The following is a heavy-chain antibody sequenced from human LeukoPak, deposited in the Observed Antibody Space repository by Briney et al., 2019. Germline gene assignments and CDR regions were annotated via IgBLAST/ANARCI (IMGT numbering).Heavy chain of an antibody. D-gene: IGHD1-26*01. CDR2: ISGSGGST. Sequence: GGSLRLSCAGSGFIFSDFYMSWIRQAPGKGLEWVSAISGSGGSTYYADSVKGRFTISRDNSKNTLHLQMNSLRAEDTAVYYCAKRAGRWELQSAFDIWGQGTMVTVSS. CDR3: AKRAGRWELQSAFDI. CDR1: GFIFSDFY. V-gene: IGHV3-23*01. J-gene: IGHJ3*02.